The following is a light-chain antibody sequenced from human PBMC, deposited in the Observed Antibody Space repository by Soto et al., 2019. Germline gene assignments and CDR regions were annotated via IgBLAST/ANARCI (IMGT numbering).Light chain of an antibody. CDR3: QQYDNWWT. V-gene: IGKV1-39*01. CDR1: QSISSY. J-gene: IGKJ1*01. Sequence: DIQMTQSPSSLSASVGDRVTITCRASQSISSYVNWYQQRPGKAPKLLISAASSVQSGVPSRFRGSGSGTEFTLTISSLQSEDFAVYYCQQYDNWWTFGQGTKVDIK. CDR2: AAS.